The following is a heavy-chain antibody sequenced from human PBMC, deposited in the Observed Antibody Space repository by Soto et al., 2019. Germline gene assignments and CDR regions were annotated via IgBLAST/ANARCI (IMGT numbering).Heavy chain of an antibody. CDR1: GGSIGSGGYS. J-gene: IGHJ4*02. D-gene: IGHD6-19*01. CDR3: ARFGTSGCLDY. V-gene: IGHV4-61*08. Sequence: PSETLSRTYAASGGSIGSGGYSWSWIRQPPGKGLEWIGYIYYSGSTNYNPSLKRRVTISVDTSKNQFSLKLSSVTAADTAVYYCARFGTSGCLDYWGQGTQVTVSS. CDR2: IYYSGST.